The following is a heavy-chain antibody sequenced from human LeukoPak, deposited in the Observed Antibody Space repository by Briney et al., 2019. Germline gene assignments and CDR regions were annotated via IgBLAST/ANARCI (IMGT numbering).Heavy chain of an antibody. D-gene: IGHD2-2*01. CDR1: GFTFSSYG. CDR2: ISGSGGST. CDR3: AYCISSSCYVFFQH. J-gene: IGHJ1*01. V-gene: IGHV3-23*01. Sequence: GGSLRLSCAASGFTFSSYGMSWVRQAPGKGLEWVSAISGSGGSTYYADSVKGRFTISRDNSKNTLYLQMNSLRAEDTAVYYCAYCISSSCYVFFQHWGQGTLVTVSS.